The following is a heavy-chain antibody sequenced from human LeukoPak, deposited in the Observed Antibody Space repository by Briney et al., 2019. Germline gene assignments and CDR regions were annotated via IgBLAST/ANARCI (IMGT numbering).Heavy chain of an antibody. D-gene: IGHD5-18*01. Sequence: GGSLRLSCAASGFTFSSYAMSWVRQAPGKGLEWVSAISGSGGSTYYADSVKGRFTISRDNSKNTLYLQMNSLRAEGTAVYYCAKDCTAMVMGDAFDIWGQGTMVTVSS. V-gene: IGHV3-23*01. CDR3: AKDCTAMVMGDAFDI. CDR1: GFTFSSYA. J-gene: IGHJ3*02. CDR2: ISGSGGST.